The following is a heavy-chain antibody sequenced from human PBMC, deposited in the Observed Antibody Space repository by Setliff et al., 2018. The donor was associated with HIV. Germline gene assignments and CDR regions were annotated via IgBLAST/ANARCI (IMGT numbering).Heavy chain of an antibody. CDR3: ARGKIVVVPAAMRPFDY. CDR2: ISGSGGTT. CDR1: GFSYSTYW. Sequence: GGSLRLSCAASGFSYSTYWMSWVRQAPGKGLEWVSAISGSGGTTYYAESVKGRFTISRDNAKNTLYLQMNSLRAEDTAVYYCARGKIVVVPAAMRPFDYWGQGTLVTVSS. D-gene: IGHD2-2*01. J-gene: IGHJ4*02. V-gene: IGHV3-23*01.